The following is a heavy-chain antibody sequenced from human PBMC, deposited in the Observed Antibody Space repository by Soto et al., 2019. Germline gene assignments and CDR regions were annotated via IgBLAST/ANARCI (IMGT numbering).Heavy chain of an antibody. Sequence: ASVKVSCKASGGTFSSLDINWVRQAPGQGLEWMGGIIPISETTNYAQIFQGRVSIVADRSTSTAYMELSRLRSEDTAVYYCARALLSHSYDSGGYDSYFHAMDVWGQGTPVTVSS. CDR1: GGTFSSLD. V-gene: IGHV1-69*06. CDR3: ARALLSHSYDSGGYDSYFHAMDV. CDR2: IIPISETT. J-gene: IGHJ6*02. D-gene: IGHD3-22*01.